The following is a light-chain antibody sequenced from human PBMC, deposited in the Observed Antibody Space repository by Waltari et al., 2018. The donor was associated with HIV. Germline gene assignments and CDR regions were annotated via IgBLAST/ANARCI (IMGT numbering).Light chain of an antibody. CDR3: AAWDDSLNGRV. CDR1: SSNIRSNT. Sequence: QSVLTQPPSASGNPGQRVTISCSGSSSNIRSNTANWYQQLPGTAPKLLIYSNNQRPSGVPDRFSGSKSGTSASLAISGLQSEDEADYYCAAWDDSLNGRVFGGGTKLTVL. CDR2: SNN. J-gene: IGLJ3*02. V-gene: IGLV1-44*01.